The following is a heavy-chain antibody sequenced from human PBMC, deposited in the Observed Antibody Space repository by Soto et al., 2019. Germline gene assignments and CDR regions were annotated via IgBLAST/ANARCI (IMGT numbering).Heavy chain of an antibody. J-gene: IGHJ4*02. D-gene: IGHD6-13*01. Sequence: QVLLQESGPGLMKPSQTLSLTCTVSGLTISSASYYWSWIRQHPGKGLEWVGNIYYNGSTYYSPSLTRRVTLWVDTSKNQFSLRLASVTAADTAVYYCARYRISGSWSKFDYWGQGTLVTVSS. CDR1: GLTISSASYY. V-gene: IGHV4-31*03. CDR2: IYYNGST. CDR3: ARYRISGSWSKFDY.